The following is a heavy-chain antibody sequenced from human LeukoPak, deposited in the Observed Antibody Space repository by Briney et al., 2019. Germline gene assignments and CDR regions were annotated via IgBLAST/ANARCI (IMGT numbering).Heavy chain of an antibody. Sequence: PGGSLRLSCAASGFTFSSYWMSWVRQAPGKGLEWVANIKQDGSEKYYVDSVKGRFTISRDNAKSSLYLQMNSLRAEDTAVYYCVRDPRAADSSGYYAGGDYWGQGTLVTVPS. J-gene: IGHJ4*02. CDR2: IKQDGSEK. D-gene: IGHD3-22*01. CDR3: VRDPRAADSSGYYAGGDY. V-gene: IGHV3-7*03. CDR1: GFTFSSYW.